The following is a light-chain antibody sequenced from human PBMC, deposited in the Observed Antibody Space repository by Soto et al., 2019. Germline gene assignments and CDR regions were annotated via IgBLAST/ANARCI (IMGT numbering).Light chain of an antibody. J-gene: IGLJ3*02. CDR1: SSDVGAYNY. V-gene: IGLV2-14*01. Sequence: QSALTQPASVSGSPGQSITISSTGTSSDVGAYNYVSWYQQHPGKAPKLMIYEVSNRPSGVSNRFSGSKSGNTASLTISGLQAEDEGDYCSSSYTSGSTWVFGGGTKLTVL. CDR3: SSYTSGSTWV. CDR2: EVS.